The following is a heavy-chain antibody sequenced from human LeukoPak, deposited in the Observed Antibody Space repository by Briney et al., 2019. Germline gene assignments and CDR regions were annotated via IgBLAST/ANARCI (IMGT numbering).Heavy chain of an antibody. V-gene: IGHV3-53*01. CDR3: AISSGWYDRGYHFDY. CDR2: IYSGGST. J-gene: IGHJ4*02. CDR1: GFTVSSNY. Sequence: GGSLRLSCAVSGFTVSSNYMSWVRQAPGKGLEWVSVIYSGGSTYYADSVKGRFTISRDNSKNTLYLQMNSPRGEDTAVYYCAISSGWYDRGYHFDYWGQGTLVTVSS. D-gene: IGHD6-19*01.